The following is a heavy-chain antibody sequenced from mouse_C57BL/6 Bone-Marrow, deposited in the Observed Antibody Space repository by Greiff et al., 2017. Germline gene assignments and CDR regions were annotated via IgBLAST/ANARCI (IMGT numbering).Heavy chain of an antibody. CDR3: TLYYGSSSRWFAY. V-gene: IGHV14-4*01. CDR2: IDPENGDT. Sequence: EVQLQQSGAELVRPGASVKLSCTASGFNIKDDYMHWVKQRPEQGLEWIGWIDPENGDTEYASKFQGKATITADTSSNTAYLQLSSLTSEDTAVYYCTLYYGSSSRWFAYWGQGTLVTVSA. D-gene: IGHD1-1*01. CDR1: GFNIKDDY. J-gene: IGHJ3*01.